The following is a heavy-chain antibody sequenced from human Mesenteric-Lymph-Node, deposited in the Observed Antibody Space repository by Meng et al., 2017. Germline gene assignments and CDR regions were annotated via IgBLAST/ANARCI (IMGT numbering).Heavy chain of an antibody. CDR2: ISSSSSYI. D-gene: IGHD3-10*01. CDR3: ARGGLSHTYY. Sequence: EVRLVESGGCLVKPGGALRLSCAASGFTFSSYSRNWVRQAPGKGLEWVSSISSSSSYIYYADSVKGRFTISRDNAKNSLYLQMNSLRAEDTAVYYCARGGLSHTYYWGQGTLVTVSS. CDR1: GFTFSSYS. V-gene: IGHV3-21*01. J-gene: IGHJ4*02.